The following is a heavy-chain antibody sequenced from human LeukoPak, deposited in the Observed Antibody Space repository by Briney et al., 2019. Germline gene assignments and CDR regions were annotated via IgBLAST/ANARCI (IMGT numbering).Heavy chain of an antibody. CDR2: IWYDGSNK. J-gene: IGHJ6*02. CDR1: GFTFSSYG. CDR3: ARELQQLRLLGNYYYYGMDV. Sequence: PGGSLRLSCAASGFTFSSYGMHWVRQAPGKGLEWVAVIWYDGSNKYYADSVKGRFTISRDNSKNTLYLQMNSLRAEDTAVYYCARELQQLRLLGNYYYYGMDVWGQGTTVTVSS. D-gene: IGHD6-13*01. V-gene: IGHV3-33*01.